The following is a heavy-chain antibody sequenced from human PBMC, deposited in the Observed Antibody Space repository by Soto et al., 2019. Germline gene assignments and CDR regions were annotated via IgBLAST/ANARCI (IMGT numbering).Heavy chain of an antibody. D-gene: IGHD1-1*01. CDR1: GFTLGKYT. J-gene: IGHJ4*02. CDR2: SYSTGGT. V-gene: IGHV3-23*01. Sequence: GGSLRLSCAASGFTLGKYTMGWVRQAPGKGLEWVAESYSTGGTEYADSVKGRFTISRDNSKNTLFLQMNSLGVEDTALYYCARDREPDGLWTFASWGQGTLVTVSS. CDR3: ARDREPDGLWTFAS.